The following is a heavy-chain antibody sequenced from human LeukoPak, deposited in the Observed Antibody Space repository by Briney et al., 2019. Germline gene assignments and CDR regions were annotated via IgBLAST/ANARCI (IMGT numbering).Heavy chain of an antibody. D-gene: IGHD3-22*01. CDR1: GFRFSSYA. Sequence: GGSLRLSRAASGFRFSSYAMHWVRQAPGKGLEYVSAISIDGGDTFYASSVKGRYTISRDNSKSTLYLQMGSLRAEDMAVYYCARVLRDISGYYDYWGQGTLVTVSS. J-gene: IGHJ4*02. V-gene: IGHV3-64*01. CDR2: ISIDGGDT. CDR3: ARVLRDISGYYDY.